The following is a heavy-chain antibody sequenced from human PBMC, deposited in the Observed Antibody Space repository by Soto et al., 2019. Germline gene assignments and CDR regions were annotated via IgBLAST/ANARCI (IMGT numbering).Heavy chain of an antibody. D-gene: IGHD6-13*01. Sequence: QVQLVQSGAEVKNPGASVKVSCKASGYTFTSYDINWVRQATGQGLEWMGWMNPNSGNTGYAQKFQGRVTMTRNTSISTAYMELSSLRSEDTAVYYCARERSAAGTGWSDPWGQGTLVTVSS. J-gene: IGHJ5*02. V-gene: IGHV1-8*01. CDR3: ARERSAAGTGWSDP. CDR1: GYTFTSYD. CDR2: MNPNSGNT.